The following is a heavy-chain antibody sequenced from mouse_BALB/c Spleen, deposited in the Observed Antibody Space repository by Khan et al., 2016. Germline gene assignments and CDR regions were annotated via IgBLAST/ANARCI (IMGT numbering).Heavy chain of an antibody. CDR3: TPGGNFAWFAY. CDR2: IRLESNNYST. D-gene: IGHD2-1*01. CDR1: GFTFSNYW. Sequence: EVQLQESGGGLVQPGGSMKLSCVASGFTFSNYWMNWVRQSPEKGLEWVAEIRLESNNYSTHYAVSVKGRFTISRDDCQSSVYLQMNNLRAEDTGIYYCTPGGNFAWFAYWGQGTLVTVSA. J-gene: IGHJ3*01. V-gene: IGHV6-6*02.